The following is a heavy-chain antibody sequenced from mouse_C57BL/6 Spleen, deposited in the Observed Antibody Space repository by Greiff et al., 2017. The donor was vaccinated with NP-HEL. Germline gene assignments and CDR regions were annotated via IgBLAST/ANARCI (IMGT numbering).Heavy chain of an antibody. J-gene: IGHJ4*01. D-gene: IGHD1-1*01. CDR3: AREGYYGSGNYAMDD. CDR2: IDPANGNT. CDR1: GFNFKNTY. V-gene: IGHV14-3*01. Sequence: VQLKQSVAELVRPGASVKLSCTASGFNFKNTYMHWVKQRPEQGLEWIGTIDPANGNTKYAPKFQGKVTITADTSSNTAYLQLSSLTSEDTAIYYCAREGYYGSGNYAMDDWGQGTAVTVSS.